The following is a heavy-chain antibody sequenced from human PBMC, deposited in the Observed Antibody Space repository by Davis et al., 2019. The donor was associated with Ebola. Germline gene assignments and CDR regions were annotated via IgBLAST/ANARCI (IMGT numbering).Heavy chain of an antibody. CDR3: ARVSGATAYYYMDV. Sequence: PSETLSLTCTVSGYSISSGYYWGWIRQPPGKGLEWIGSIYHSGSTYYNPSLKSRVTISVDTSKNQFSLKLSSVTAADTAVYYCARVSGATAYYYMDVWGKGTTVTVSS. J-gene: IGHJ6*03. CDR2: IYHSGST. D-gene: IGHD1-26*01. CDR1: GYSISSGYY. V-gene: IGHV4-38-2*02.